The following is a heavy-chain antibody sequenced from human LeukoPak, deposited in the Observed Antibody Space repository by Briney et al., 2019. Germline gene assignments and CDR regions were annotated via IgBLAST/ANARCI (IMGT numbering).Heavy chain of an antibody. Sequence: ASVKVSCKVSGYTLTELSMHGVRQAPGKGLEWMGGFDPEDGETIYAQKFQGRVTMTEDTSTDTAYMELSSLRSEDTAVYYCARLPEDSSGYDYWGQGTLVTVSS. J-gene: IGHJ4*02. D-gene: IGHD3-22*01. CDR2: FDPEDGET. CDR3: ARLPEDSSGYDY. CDR1: GYTLTELS. V-gene: IGHV1-24*01.